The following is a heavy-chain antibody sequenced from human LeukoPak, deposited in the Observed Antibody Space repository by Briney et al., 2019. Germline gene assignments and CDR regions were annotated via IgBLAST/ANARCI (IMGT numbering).Heavy chain of an antibody. CDR2: INPNSGGT. Sequence: GASVKVSCKASGYTFTGYYMHWVRQAPGQGLEWMGWINPNSGGTNYAQKFQGRVTMTRDTSISTAYMELSRLRSDDTAVYYCARGELPSHYYYYYYMDVWGKGTTVTVSS. V-gene: IGHV1-2*02. CDR1: GYTFTGYY. D-gene: IGHD1-26*01. CDR3: ARGELPSHYYYYYYMDV. J-gene: IGHJ6*03.